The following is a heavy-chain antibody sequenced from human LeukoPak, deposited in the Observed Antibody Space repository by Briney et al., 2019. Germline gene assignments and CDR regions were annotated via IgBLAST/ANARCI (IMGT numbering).Heavy chain of an antibody. CDR2: ISGPGEFT. V-gene: IGHV3-23*01. J-gene: IGHJ4*02. Sequence: PGGSLRLSCAASGFTFSSYSMNWVRQAPGKGLEWVSSISGPGEFTYYAESVKGRFTISRDNPENTVYLQMNSLRVDDTAVYYCAKVGYGDLAHWGQGTLVPVSS. CDR1: GFTFSSYS. D-gene: IGHD4-17*01. CDR3: AKVGYGDLAH.